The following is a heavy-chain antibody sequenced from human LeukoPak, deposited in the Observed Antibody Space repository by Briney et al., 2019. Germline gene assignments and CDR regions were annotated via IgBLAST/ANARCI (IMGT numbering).Heavy chain of an antibody. CDR1: GGSFSGYY. J-gene: IGHJ4*02. V-gene: IGHV4-34*01. CDR3: ARVVGYCSGGSCSYFDY. D-gene: IGHD2-15*01. CDR2: INHSGST. Sequence: SETLSLTCAVYGGSFSGYYWSWIRQPPGKGLEWIGEINHSGSTNYNPSLKSRVTISVDTSKNQFSLKLSSVTAEDTAVYYCARVVGYCSGGSCSYFDYWGQGTLVTVSS.